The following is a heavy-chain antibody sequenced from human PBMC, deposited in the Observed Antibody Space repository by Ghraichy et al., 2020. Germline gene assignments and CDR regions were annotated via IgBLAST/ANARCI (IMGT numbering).Heavy chain of an antibody. D-gene: IGHD3-22*01. CDR2: IYYSGST. V-gene: IGHV4-59*01. CDR3: ARRVVGDYYDSSGYSPHFDY. CDR1: GGSISSYY. Sequence: SETLFLTCTVSGGSISSYYWSWIRQPPGKGLEWIGYIYYSGSTNYNPSLKSRVTISVDTSKNQFSLKLSSVTAADTAVYYCARRVVGDYYDSSGYSPHFDYWGQGPLVTVSS. J-gene: IGHJ4*02.